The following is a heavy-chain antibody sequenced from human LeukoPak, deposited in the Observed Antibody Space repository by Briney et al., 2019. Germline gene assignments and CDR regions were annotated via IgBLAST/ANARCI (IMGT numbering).Heavy chain of an antibody. CDR2: LYPGGST. CDR1: GFTVSSSY. V-gene: IGHV3-66*01. CDR3: ARDRGASYLQGYFLH. D-gene: IGHD1-26*01. J-gene: IGHJ1*01. Sequence: PGGSLRLSCAASGFTVSSSYMSWVRQAPGKGLELVSVLYPGGSTYIADSVKGRFSISRDNSNNTLNLQMNSLRVEDTAVYYCARDRGASYLQGYFLHWGQGSLVIVSS.